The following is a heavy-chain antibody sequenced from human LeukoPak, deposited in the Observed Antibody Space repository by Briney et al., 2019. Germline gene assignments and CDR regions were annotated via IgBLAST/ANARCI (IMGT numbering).Heavy chain of an antibody. Sequence: PSGGSLRLSCAASGFTFSSYAMSWVHQAPGKGLEWVSAISGSGGSTYYADSVKGRFTVSRDNSKNTLYLQMNSLRAEDTAVYYCAKVGSPPYGMDVWGQGTTVTVSS. J-gene: IGHJ6*02. CDR3: AKVGSPPYGMDV. CDR1: GFTFSSYA. V-gene: IGHV3-23*01. CDR2: ISGSGGST. D-gene: IGHD2-15*01.